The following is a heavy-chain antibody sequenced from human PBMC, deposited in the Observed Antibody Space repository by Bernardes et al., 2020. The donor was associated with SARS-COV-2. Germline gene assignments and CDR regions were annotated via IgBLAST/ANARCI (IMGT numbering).Heavy chain of an antibody. Sequence: GGSLRLSCAASGFTFRDYTMHWVRQAPGKGLEWVSLISVIGSTFYADSVKGRCTISRDNSKNTLYLQMNSLRAEDTAVYYCARSMRTAYNYYDSREFEYFQNWGQGTLVTVSS. CDR1: GFTFRDYT. CDR2: ISVIGST. J-gene: IGHJ1*01. V-gene: IGHV3-NL1*01. CDR3: ARSMRTAYNYYDSREFEYFQN. D-gene: IGHD3-22*01.